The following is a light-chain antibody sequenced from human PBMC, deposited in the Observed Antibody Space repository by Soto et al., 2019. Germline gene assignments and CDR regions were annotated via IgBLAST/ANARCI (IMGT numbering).Light chain of an antibody. Sequence: DIQMTQSPSSLSASVGDRVTVTCRANQSVSTYLNWYQQKPGKVPTLLIYAASNLQSGVPSRFSGSGSDTDFTLTITSLQPEDFATYYCQQSYTTPLAFGGGTKVEIK. CDR1: QSVSTY. V-gene: IGKV1-39*01. J-gene: IGKJ4*01. CDR2: AAS. CDR3: QQSYTTPLA.